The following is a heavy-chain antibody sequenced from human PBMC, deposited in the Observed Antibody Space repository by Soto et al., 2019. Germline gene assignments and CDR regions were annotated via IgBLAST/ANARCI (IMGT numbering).Heavy chain of an antibody. V-gene: IGHV3-7*03. CDR2: IKKDGSET. CDR3: ATRPSDVFYIGVLDW. D-gene: IGHD6-6*01. CDR1: GLPFSQHW. Sequence: HPGGSLRLSCTVSGLPFSQHWMTWVRQAPGKGLEWVANIKKDGSETHYVDSVKGRFTISRDNAKNELYLQMNSLRADDTGTYYCATRPSDVFYIGVLDWWGQGTLVTVSS. J-gene: IGHJ4*02.